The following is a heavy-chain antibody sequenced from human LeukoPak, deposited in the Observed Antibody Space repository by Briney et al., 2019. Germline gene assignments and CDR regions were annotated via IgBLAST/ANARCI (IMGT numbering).Heavy chain of an antibody. V-gene: IGHV3-21*04. Sequence: PGGSLRLSCEASGFTFSSYNMNWVRQAPGKRLEWVSSITSSSSYVFYADSVKGRFTISRDNAKNSLYLQMNSLRSDDTAVYYCARDVGSSWYLTTYYYYYMDVWGKGTTVTVSS. D-gene: IGHD6-13*01. CDR1: GFTFSSYN. CDR2: ITSSSSYV. CDR3: ARDVGSSWYLTTYYYYYMDV. J-gene: IGHJ6*03.